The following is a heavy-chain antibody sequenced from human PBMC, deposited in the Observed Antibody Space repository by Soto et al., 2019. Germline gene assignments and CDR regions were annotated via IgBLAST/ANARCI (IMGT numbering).Heavy chain of an antibody. V-gene: IGHV3-30-3*01. CDR2: ISYDGSNK. CDR1: GFTFSSYA. Sequence: QVQLVESGGGVVQPGRSLRLSCAASGFTFSSYAMHWVRQAPGKGLEWVAVISYDGSNKYYADSVKGRFTISRDNSKNTLYLQMNSLRAEDTAVYYCARELGDSSGWYDFDYWGQGTLVTVSS. J-gene: IGHJ4*02. CDR3: ARELGDSSGWYDFDY. D-gene: IGHD6-19*01.